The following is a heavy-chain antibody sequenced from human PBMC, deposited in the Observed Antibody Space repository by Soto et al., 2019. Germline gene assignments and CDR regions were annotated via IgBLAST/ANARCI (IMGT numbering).Heavy chain of an antibody. CDR3: ARAKSGDHYFDY. CDR2: VFTGGNT. Sequence: EVQLVESAGGLVQPGGSLRLSCGASGSNVSRHYMSWVRQAPGKGLEWVAVVFTGGNTYYADSVKGRFTISRDNSQNTVFLQLNSLRAEDTGVYYCARAKSGDHYFDYWGQGSLITVSS. J-gene: IGHJ4*02. CDR1: GSNVSRHY. V-gene: IGHV3-66*01. D-gene: IGHD7-27*01.